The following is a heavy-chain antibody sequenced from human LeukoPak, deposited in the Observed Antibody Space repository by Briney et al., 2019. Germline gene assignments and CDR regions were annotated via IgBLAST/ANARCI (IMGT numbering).Heavy chain of an antibody. J-gene: IGHJ6*03. Sequence: SETLSLTCSVSGDSISMHYWSWIRQPPGKGLEWIGYIDHTGSTNHNPSLKSRVTMSVDTSKNQFSLKLNSVNAADTAVYYCARHSDPYDYVWGTYRDYYYMDVWGKGTTVTISS. CDR1: GDSISMHY. CDR2: IDHTGST. D-gene: IGHD3-16*02. V-gene: IGHV4-59*08. CDR3: ARHSDPYDYVWGTYRDYYYMDV.